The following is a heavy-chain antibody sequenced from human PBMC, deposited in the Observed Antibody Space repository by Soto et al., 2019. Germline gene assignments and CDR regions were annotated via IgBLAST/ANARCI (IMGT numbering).Heavy chain of an antibody. CDR2: ISYRGST. D-gene: IGHD3-22*01. CDR3: ASSGIVGREVNTWFDP. CDR1: AGSITTSY. Sequence: LCLTCTVSAGSITTSYWSWIRQPLGKALEWIGYISYRGSTNYNPSLKSRLTISIDTSKSQISLKLTSMTTADTAVYYCASSGIVGREVNTWFDPWGQGTLVTVSS. V-gene: IGHV4-59*01. J-gene: IGHJ5*02.